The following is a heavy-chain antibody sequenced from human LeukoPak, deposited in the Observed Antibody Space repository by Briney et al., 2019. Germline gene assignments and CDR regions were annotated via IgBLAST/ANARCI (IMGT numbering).Heavy chain of an antibody. CDR2: ISPNNGNT. CDR3: ARETDYYGSGSYYGVDY. CDR1: GGTFSSYA. D-gene: IGHD3-10*01. J-gene: IGHJ4*02. V-gene: IGHV1-18*01. Sequence: ASVKVSCKASGGTFSSYAISWVRQAPGQGLEWMGRISPNNGNTNYAQKVQGRVTMTTDTSTSTAYMELRSLRSDDTAVYYCARETDYYGSGSYYGVDYWGQGTLVTVSS.